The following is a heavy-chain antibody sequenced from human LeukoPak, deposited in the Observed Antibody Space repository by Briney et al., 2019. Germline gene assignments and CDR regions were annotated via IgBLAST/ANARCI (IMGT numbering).Heavy chain of an antibody. CDR3: AKEEVPNDY. V-gene: IGHV3-23*01. J-gene: IGHJ4*02. CDR2: ISRMGFTT. CDR1: GFTLDNTA. Sequence: GGSLRLSCAVSGFTLDNTAMCWVRQAPGKGLEWVSGISRMGFTTYYADSVNGRFTISRDTSKNTLYLQMDTLRPEDTALYYCAKEEVPNDYWGQGTLVTVSS.